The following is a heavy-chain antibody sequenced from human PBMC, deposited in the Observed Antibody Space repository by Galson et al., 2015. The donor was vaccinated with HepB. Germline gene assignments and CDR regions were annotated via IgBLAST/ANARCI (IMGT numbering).Heavy chain of an antibody. V-gene: IGHV3-30*02. CDR3: AKNIAPYSSGWYVFDY. D-gene: IGHD6-19*01. CDR2: IRYDGSNK. Sequence: SLRLSCAASGFTFSSYGMHWVRQAPGKGLEWVAFIRYDGSNKYYADSVEGRFTISRDNSKNTLYLQMNSLRAEDTAVYYCAKNIAPYSSGWYVFDYWGQGTLVTVSS. J-gene: IGHJ4*02. CDR1: GFTFSSYG.